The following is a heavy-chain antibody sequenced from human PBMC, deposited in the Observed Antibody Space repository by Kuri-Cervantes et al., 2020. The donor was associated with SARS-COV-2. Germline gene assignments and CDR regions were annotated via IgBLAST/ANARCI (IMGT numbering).Heavy chain of an antibody. D-gene: IGHD3-10*01. CDR2: ISAYNGNT. J-gene: IGHJ6*02. Sequence: ASVKVSCKASGYTFTSYAMNWVRQAPGQGLEWMGWISAYNGNTNYAQKLQGRVTMTTDTSTSTAYMELRSLRSDDTAVYYCAAGLLWFGHWGYGMDVWGQGTTVPSP. CDR1: GYTFTSYA. V-gene: IGHV1-18*01. CDR3: AAGLLWFGHWGYGMDV.